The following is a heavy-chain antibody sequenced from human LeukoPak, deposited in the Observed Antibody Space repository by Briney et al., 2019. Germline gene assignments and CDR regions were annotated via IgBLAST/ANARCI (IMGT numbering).Heavy chain of an antibody. V-gene: IGHV3-74*01. D-gene: IGHD1-26*01. CDR1: GFTFRTYW. CDR3: AREWALPGAYYMDV. J-gene: IGHJ6*03. CDR2: ISSDGSST. Sequence: GGSLRLSCAASGFTFRTYWMHWVRQVPGKGLVWVSRISSDGSSTIYADFVKGQFTISRDNANNTLYPQMNSLRGEDTAVYYCAREWALPGAYYMDVWGKGTTVTVSS.